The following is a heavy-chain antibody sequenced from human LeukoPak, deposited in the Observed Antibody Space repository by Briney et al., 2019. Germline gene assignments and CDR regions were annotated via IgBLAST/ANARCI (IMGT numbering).Heavy chain of an antibody. Sequence: GASVKVSCKASGYTFTGYYMHWVRQAPGQGLEWMGWINPNSGGTNYAQKFQGRVTMTGDTSISTAYMELSRLRSDDTAVYYCARLSGYGGNSDYWGQGTLVTVSS. CDR1: GYTFTGYY. V-gene: IGHV1-2*02. J-gene: IGHJ4*02. D-gene: IGHD4-23*01. CDR2: INPNSGGT. CDR3: ARLSGYGGNSDY.